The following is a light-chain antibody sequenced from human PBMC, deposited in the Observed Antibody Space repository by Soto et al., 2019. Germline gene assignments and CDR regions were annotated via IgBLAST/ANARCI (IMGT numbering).Light chain of an antibody. Sequence: IVLTQSPGTLSLSPGERATLSCRASETVSSTYLAWFHQKPGQPPRLLIYGASRRATGTPDRFSGSGSGTDFTLTISRLEPEDFAVYYCQQYYDLPYTFGQGTRLEIK. V-gene: IGKV3-20*01. CDR2: GAS. CDR3: QQYYDLPYT. CDR1: ETVSSTY. J-gene: IGKJ5*01.